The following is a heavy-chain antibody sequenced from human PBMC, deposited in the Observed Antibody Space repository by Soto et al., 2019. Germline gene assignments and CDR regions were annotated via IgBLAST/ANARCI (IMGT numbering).Heavy chain of an antibody. CDR2: IHHSGGT. V-gene: IGHV4-31*02. CDR3: ARCFWSSPNGLDV. J-gene: IGHJ6*02. D-gene: IGHD3-3*01. Sequence: PSETLSLTCIVSGGSMNSGGYYWSWIRQLPGKGLEWIGYIHHSGGTYDNPSLKSRLSISIDTSKNHFYLKLKSVTVADTAVYFCARCFWSSPNGLDVWGQGTTVTGS. CDR1: GGSMNSGGYY.